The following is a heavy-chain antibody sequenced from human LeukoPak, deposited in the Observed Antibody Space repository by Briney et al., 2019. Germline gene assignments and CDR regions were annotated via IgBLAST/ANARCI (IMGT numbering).Heavy chain of an antibody. J-gene: IGHJ4*02. CDR2: IYHSGST. CDR3: ARAGQGYCTSASCYLSLDY. Sequence: SETLSLTCAVSGGSISSSNWWSWVRQPPGKGLEWIGQIYHSGSTNYNPSLKSRVAISVDKSKNQFSLNLNSVTAADTAVYYCARAGQGYCTSASCYLSLDYWGQGTLVTVSS. CDR1: GGSISSSNW. V-gene: IGHV4-4*02. D-gene: IGHD2-2*01.